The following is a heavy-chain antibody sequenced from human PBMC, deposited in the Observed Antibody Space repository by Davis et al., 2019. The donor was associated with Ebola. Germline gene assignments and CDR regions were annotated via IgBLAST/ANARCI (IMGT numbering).Heavy chain of an antibody. J-gene: IGHJ2*01. CDR1: GFSFNNHP. CDR3: ASEGGECSGGACYSYWYFDL. Sequence: GESLKISCAASGFSFNNHPMHWIRQAPGKGLEYVSAISSNGGSAHYGNSVKGRFTISRDNSKNTVFLQMASLRPEDTAVYYCASEGGECSGGACYSYWYFDLWGRGTLVTVSS. V-gene: IGHV3-64*01. D-gene: IGHD2-21*02. CDR2: ISSNGGSA.